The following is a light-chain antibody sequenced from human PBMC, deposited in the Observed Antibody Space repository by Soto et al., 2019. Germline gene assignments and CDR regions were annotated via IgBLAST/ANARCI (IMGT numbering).Light chain of an antibody. V-gene: IGKV3-20*01. CDR3: QQYGSFWT. Sequence: EIVLTQSPGTLSLSPGERATLSCRASQSVSSSYLAWYQRKPGQAPRLLIYGASSRATGIPDRFSGSGSGTDFTLTISRLEPEDFAVYYCQQYGSFWTFGQGTKVEIK. CDR2: GAS. J-gene: IGKJ1*01. CDR1: QSVSSSY.